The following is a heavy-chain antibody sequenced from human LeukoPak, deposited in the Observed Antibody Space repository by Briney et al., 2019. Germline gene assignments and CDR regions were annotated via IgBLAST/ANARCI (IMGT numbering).Heavy chain of an antibody. CDR3: ARGIIMITFGGIIALDAFDI. J-gene: IGHJ3*02. V-gene: IGHV4-34*01. D-gene: IGHD3-16*02. Sequence: PSETLSLTCAVYGGSFSGYYWSWIRQPPGKGLEWIGEINHSGSTNYNPSLKSRVAISVDTSKNQFSLKLSSVTAADTAVYYCARGIIMITFGGIIALDAFDIWGQGTMVTVSS. CDR1: GGSFSGYY. CDR2: INHSGST.